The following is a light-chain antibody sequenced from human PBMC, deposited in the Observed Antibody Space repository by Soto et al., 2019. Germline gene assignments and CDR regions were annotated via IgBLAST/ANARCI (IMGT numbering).Light chain of an antibody. CDR2: DES. CDR3: QQSYRTPYT. J-gene: IGKJ2*01. CDR1: QDIDIY. V-gene: IGKV1-39*01. Sequence: TQMTQSPSSLSASVGVRVTITCRASQDIDIYLSWYQQKPGKVPKLLIYDESTLQSGVPSRFSGSGSGTDFTLTINNLQPEDFETYYCQQSYRTPYTFGQGTKVDIK.